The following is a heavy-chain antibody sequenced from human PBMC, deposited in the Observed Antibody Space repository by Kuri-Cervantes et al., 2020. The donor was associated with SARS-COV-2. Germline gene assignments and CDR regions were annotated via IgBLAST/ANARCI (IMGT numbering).Heavy chain of an antibody. Sequence: LSLTCAASGFTFSSYGMHWVRQAPGKGLEWVAVISYDGSNKYYADSVKGRFTISRDNSKNTLYLQMNSLRAEDTAVYYCARLDGYIEHWGQGTLVTVSS. CDR3: ARLDGYIEH. D-gene: IGHD5-24*01. J-gene: IGHJ5*02. V-gene: IGHV3-30*19. CDR1: GFTFSSYG. CDR2: ISYDGSNK.